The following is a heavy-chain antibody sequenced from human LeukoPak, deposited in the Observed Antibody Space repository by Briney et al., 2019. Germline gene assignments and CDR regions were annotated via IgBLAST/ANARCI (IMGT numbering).Heavy chain of an antibody. CDR3: ARDFRRPYTYYDFWSGYYEGSEHPDRNYYMDV. CDR1: GFTFSSYS. Sequence: GGSLRLSCAASGFTFSSYSMNWVRQAPGKGLEWVSSISSSSSYIYYADSVKGRFTISRDNAKNSLYLQMNSLRAEDTAVYYCARDFRRPYTYYDFWSGYYEGSEHPDRNYYMDVWGKGTTVTVSS. D-gene: IGHD3-3*01. V-gene: IGHV3-21*01. CDR2: ISSSSSYI. J-gene: IGHJ6*03.